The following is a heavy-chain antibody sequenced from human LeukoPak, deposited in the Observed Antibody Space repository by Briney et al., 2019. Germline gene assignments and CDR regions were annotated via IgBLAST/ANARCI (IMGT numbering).Heavy chain of an antibody. CDR3: ARGGSSSSDFDY. Sequence: GGSLRLSCAASGFSLRNHGMHWVRQAPGKGLEWISSISSSSSYIYYADSVKGRFTISRDNAKNSLFLQMNSLRAEDTAVYYCARGGSSSSDFDYWGQGTLVTVSS. V-gene: IGHV3-21*03. J-gene: IGHJ4*02. CDR2: ISSSSSYI. CDR1: GFSLRNHG. D-gene: IGHD6-6*01.